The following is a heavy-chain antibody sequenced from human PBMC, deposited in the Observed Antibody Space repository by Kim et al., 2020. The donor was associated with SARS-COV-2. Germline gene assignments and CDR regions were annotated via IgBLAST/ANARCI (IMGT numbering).Heavy chain of an antibody. D-gene: IGHD5-12*01. J-gene: IGHJ4*02. Sequence: GDSVKRRFATSRANAKNSLYLQMNSLRAEDTAGYYCARDQSDIVATFSSYWGRGTLVTVSS. V-gene: IGHV3-11*06. CDR3: ARDQSDIVATFSSY.